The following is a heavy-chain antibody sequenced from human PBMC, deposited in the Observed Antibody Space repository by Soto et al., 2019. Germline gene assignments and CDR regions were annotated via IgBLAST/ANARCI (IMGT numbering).Heavy chain of an antibody. Sequence: QAQLVQSGAGVKEPGASVKVSCKASGYTFINYYIHWVRQAPGQGLEWMAIINPMGGSTNYAQEFQGRVTLTSDTSTSTVYMELSSLRFEDTALFYCARDLAAGDLWGQGTLVTVSS. CDR1: GYTFINYY. D-gene: IGHD6-13*01. CDR2: INPMGGST. J-gene: IGHJ5*02. CDR3: ARDLAAGDL. V-gene: IGHV1-46*01.